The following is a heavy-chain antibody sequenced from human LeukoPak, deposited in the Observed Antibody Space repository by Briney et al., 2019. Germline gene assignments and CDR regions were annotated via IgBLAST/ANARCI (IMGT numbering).Heavy chain of an antibody. V-gene: IGHV3-23*01. CDR2: ISSSGGST. Sequence: GGSLRLSCAASGFTFSSYAMSRVRQAPGKGLEWVSGISSSGGSTYYADSVKGRFTISRDNSKSTLFLQMYSLRAEDTAVYYCAKNLNPFDSWGQGILVTVSS. CDR3: AKNLNPFDS. CDR1: GFTFSSYA. J-gene: IGHJ4*02.